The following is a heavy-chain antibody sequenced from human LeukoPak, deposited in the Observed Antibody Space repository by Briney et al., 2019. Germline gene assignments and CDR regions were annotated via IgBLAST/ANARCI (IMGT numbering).Heavy chain of an antibody. D-gene: IGHD2-2*02. CDR3: AKDWDEYCSSTSCDTAFDI. V-gene: IGHV3-30*02. Sequence: GGSLRLSCAASGFTFSSYGMHWVRQAPGKGLEWVAFIRYDGSNKYYADSVKGRFTISRDNPKNTLYLQMNSLRAEDTAVYYCAKDWDEYCSSTSCDTAFDIWGQGTMVTVSS. CDR1: GFTFSSYG. CDR2: IRYDGSNK. J-gene: IGHJ3*02.